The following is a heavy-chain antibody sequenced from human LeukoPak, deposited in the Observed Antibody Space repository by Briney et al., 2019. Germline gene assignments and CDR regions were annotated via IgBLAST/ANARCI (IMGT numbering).Heavy chain of an antibody. CDR3: AREHSSGWYGY. Sequence: PGGSLRLSCAASGFTFSSYGMHWVRQAPGKGLEWVAVISYDGSNKYYADSVKGRFTISRDNSKNTLYLQMNSLRAEDTAVYYCAREHSSGWYGYWGQGTLVTVCS. V-gene: IGHV3-30*19. CDR2: ISYDGSNK. D-gene: IGHD6-19*01. J-gene: IGHJ4*02. CDR1: GFTFSSYG.